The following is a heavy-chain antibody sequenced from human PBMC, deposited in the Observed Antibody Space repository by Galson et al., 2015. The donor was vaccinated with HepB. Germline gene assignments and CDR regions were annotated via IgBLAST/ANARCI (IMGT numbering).Heavy chain of an antibody. CDR3: ARDGSGFNWFDP. D-gene: IGHD6-19*01. Sequence: SLRLSCAASGFTFSAYSLNWVRQAPGKGLEWISYIDRRSSAIFYADSVKGRFTISRDNAKNSLYLQMNSLRDEDTAVYYCARDGSGFNWFDPWGQGTLVTVSS. V-gene: IGHV3-48*02. CDR1: GFTFSAYS. J-gene: IGHJ5*02. CDR2: IDRRSSAI.